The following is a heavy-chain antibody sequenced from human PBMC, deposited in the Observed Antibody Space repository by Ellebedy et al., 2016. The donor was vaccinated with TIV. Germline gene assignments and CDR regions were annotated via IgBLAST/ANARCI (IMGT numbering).Heavy chain of an antibody. D-gene: IGHD4-17*01. V-gene: IGHV3-48*04. CDR1: GFTFSSYA. CDR2: ISSSCSSI. J-gene: IGHJ3*02. Sequence: GESLKISCVASGFTFSSYAMSWVRQAPGKGLEWVSYISSSCSSIYYADSVKGRFTISRDNAKNSLYLQMNSLRAEDTAVYYCARGATVTTLSVAFDIWGQGTMVTVSS. CDR3: ARGATVTTLSVAFDI.